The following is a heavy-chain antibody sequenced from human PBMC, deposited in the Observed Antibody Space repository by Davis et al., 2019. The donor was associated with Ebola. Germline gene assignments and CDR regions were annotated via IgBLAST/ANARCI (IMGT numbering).Heavy chain of an antibody. CDR1: GGSISSSSYY. Sequence: PSETLSLTCTVSGGSISSSSYYWGWIRQPPGKGLEWIGSIYYSGSTYYNPSLKSRVTISVDTSKNQFSLKLSSVTAADTAVYYCATWGDDYGDYYDYWGQGTLVTVSS. CDR3: ATWGDDYGDYYDY. J-gene: IGHJ4*02. V-gene: IGHV4-39*01. CDR2: IYYSGST. D-gene: IGHD4-17*01.